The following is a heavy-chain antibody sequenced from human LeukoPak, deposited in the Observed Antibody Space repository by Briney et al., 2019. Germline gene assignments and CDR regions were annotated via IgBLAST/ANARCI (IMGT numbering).Heavy chain of an antibody. J-gene: IGHJ4*02. D-gene: IGHD2-15*01. CDR1: GGSISNYY. CDR2: NYSTVST. Sequence: KPSPTPSPTRTVPGGSISNYYWGSIRQPPGKGREWIGYNYSTVSTHYTPSLKSRVTISVDTSKTQFSLKLTSVTAADRAVYYCATAGYNGGNPFEYWGQGTLVTVSS. V-gene: IGHV4-59*01. CDR3: ATAGYNGGNPFEY.